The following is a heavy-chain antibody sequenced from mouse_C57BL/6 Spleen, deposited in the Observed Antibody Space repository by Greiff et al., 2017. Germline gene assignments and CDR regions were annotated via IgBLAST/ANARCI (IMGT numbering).Heavy chain of an antibody. J-gene: IGHJ2*01. CDR3: ARSVYYYGSSYLDY. CDR1: GYTFTSYW. Sequence: VQLQQPGAELVRPGSSVKLSCKASGYTFTSYWMDWVKQRPGQGLEWIGNIYPSDSETHYNQKFKDKATLTVDKSSSTAYMQLSSLTSEDSAVYYCARSVYYYGSSYLDYWGQGTTLTVSS. CDR2: IYPSDSET. V-gene: IGHV1-61*01. D-gene: IGHD1-1*01.